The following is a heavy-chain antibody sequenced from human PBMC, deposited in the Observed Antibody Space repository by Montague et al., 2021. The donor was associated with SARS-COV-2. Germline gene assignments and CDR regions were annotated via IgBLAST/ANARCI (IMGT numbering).Heavy chain of an antibody. D-gene: IGHD2-15*01. CDR3: AKGGGSSADHYYDGMDV. V-gene: IGHV4-34*01. CDR2: INHSGTA. J-gene: IGHJ6*02. Sequence: ETLSLTCAVYGGSFSVYYWSWLRQSPRSGLEWIAEINHSGTANYNPSLKSRVSISVDTSKNQFTLKLTSVTAADTAMYYCAKGGGSSADHYYDGMDVWGRGTTVTVSS. CDR1: GGSFSVYY.